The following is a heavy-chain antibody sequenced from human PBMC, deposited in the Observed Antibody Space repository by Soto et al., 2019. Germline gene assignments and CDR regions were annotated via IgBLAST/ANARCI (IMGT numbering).Heavy chain of an antibody. D-gene: IGHD3-9*01. V-gene: IGHV3-33*01. CDR1: GFTFSSYG. CDR3: AGTLRYFDWLPLDY. J-gene: IGHJ4*02. Sequence: QVQLVESGGGVVQPGRSLRLSCAASGFTFSSYGMHWVRQAPGKGLEWVAVIWYDGSNRYYADSVKGRFTISRDNSTNTLYLQMNSLRAEDTAVYYCAGTLRYFDWLPLDYWGQGTLVTVSS. CDR2: IWYDGSNR.